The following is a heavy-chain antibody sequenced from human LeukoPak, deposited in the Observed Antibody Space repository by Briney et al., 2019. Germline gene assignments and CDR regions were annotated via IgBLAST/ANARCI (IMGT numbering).Heavy chain of an antibody. CDR2: IYYSGGT. J-gene: IGHJ3*02. CDR1: GDSISSYY. Sequence: KSSETLSLTCTVSGDSISSYYWSWIRQPPGKGLEWIGYIYYSGGTDYNPSLKSRVTISVDTSKNQFSLKLSSVTAADTAVYYCARLKARDAFDIWGQGTMVTVSS. CDR3: ARLKARDAFDI. V-gene: IGHV4-59*08.